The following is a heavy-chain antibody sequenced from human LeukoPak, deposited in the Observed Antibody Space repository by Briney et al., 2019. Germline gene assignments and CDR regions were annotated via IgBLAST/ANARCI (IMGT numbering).Heavy chain of an antibody. Sequence: ASVKVSCKASGYTFTTYGISWVRQAPGQGLEWMGWISTYNGNTNYAQKLQGRVTMTTDTSTSTAYMDLRSRRSDDTAVHYCARDQGYSSSTYYYYGMDVWGQGTTVTVSS. CDR1: GYTFTTYG. D-gene: IGHD6-6*01. V-gene: IGHV1-18*01. J-gene: IGHJ6*02. CDR2: ISTYNGNT. CDR3: ARDQGYSSSTYYYYGMDV.